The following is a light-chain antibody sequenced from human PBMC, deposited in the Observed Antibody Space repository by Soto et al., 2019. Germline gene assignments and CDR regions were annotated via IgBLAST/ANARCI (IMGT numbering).Light chain of an antibody. CDR3: HQYGGLPFT. J-gene: IGKJ4*01. CDR1: QSAGATY. V-gene: IGKV3-20*01. Sequence: EIVLTQSPGTVSLSPGERATLSCRASQSAGATYLGWYQQKPGQAPRVLIYGASSRATGIPDRFSGSGSGTDFTLSISRLEPEDFAVYYCHQYGGLPFTFGGGTKVEIK. CDR2: GAS.